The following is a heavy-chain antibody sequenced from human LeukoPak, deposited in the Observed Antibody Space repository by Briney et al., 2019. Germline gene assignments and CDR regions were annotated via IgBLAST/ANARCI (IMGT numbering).Heavy chain of an antibody. D-gene: IGHD4-17*01. Sequence: SETLSLTCTVSGGSISSSSYYWGWIRQPPGKGLEWIGSIYYSGSTYYNPSLKSRVTISVDTSKNQFSLKLSSVTAADTAVYYCARDDYGDYVTNYWGQGTLVTVSS. J-gene: IGHJ4*02. CDR2: IYYSGST. CDR3: ARDDYGDYVTNY. CDR1: GGSISSSSYY. V-gene: IGHV4-39*07.